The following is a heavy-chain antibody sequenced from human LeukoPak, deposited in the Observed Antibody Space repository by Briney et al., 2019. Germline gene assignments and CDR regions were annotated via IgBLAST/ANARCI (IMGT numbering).Heavy chain of an antibody. CDR2: INPNSGGT. D-gene: IGHD3-22*01. J-gene: IGHJ4*02. CDR1: GYTFTGYY. CDR3: ARETETGYYDSSGYYTKAYVYFFDY. Sequence: ASVKVSCKASGYTFTGYYMHWVRQAPGEGLEWMGWINPNSGGTKYAQKFQGRVTMTRDTSISTAYMELSRLRSDDTAVYYRARETETGYYDSSGYYTKAYVYFFDYWGQGTLVTVSS. V-gene: IGHV1-2*02.